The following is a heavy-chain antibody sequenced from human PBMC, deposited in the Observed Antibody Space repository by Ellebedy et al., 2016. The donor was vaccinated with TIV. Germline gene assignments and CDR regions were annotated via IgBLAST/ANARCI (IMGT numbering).Heavy chain of an antibody. CDR1: GYSFPTYW. Sequence: GESLKISCKGSGYSFPTYWISWVRQMPGQGLEWMGKIDPTDSYTNYSPSFQGHVTISVERSIGTAYLQWGSLKASDTAMSYCARHRLRYFDWFESWGQGTRVTVSS. D-gene: IGHD3-9*01. CDR2: IDPTDSYT. J-gene: IGHJ5*01. CDR3: ARHRLRYFDWFES. V-gene: IGHV5-10-1*01.